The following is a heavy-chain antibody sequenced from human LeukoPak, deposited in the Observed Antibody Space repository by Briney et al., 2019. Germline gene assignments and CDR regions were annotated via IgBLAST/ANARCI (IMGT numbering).Heavy chain of an antibody. CDR1: GYTFTSYG. CDR2: ISAYNGNT. CDR3: AREPRYSSGWYVLRYYYYMDV. Sequence: GASVKVSCKASGYTFTSYGISWVRQAPGQGLEWMGWISAYNGNTNYAQKLQGRVTMTTDTSTSTAYMELRSLRSDDTAVYYCAREPRYSSGWYVLRYYYYMDVWGKGTTVTVSS. V-gene: IGHV1-18*01. J-gene: IGHJ6*03. D-gene: IGHD6-19*01.